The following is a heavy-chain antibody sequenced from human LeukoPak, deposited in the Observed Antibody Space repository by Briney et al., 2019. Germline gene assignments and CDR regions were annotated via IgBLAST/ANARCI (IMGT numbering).Heavy chain of an antibody. D-gene: IGHD1-26*01. V-gene: IGHV3-7*01. Sequence: GGSLRLSCAASGFTFSSYWMSWVRQAPGKGLEWVANIKQDGSERYYVDSVKGRFTISRDNAKNSLYLQMNSLRAEDTAVYYCARDKGRVVGAYYYYYYMDVWGKGTTVTVSS. CDR3: ARDKGRVVGAYYYYYYMDV. CDR1: GFTFSSYW. CDR2: IKQDGSER. J-gene: IGHJ6*03.